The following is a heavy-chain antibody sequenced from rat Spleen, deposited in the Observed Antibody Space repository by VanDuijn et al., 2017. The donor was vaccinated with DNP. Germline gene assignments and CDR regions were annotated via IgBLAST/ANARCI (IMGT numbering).Heavy chain of an antibody. CDR2: IWSNGGT. V-gene: IGHV2-47*01. Sequence: QVQLKESGPGLVQPSQTLSLTCTVSGLSLTSNSVSWIRQPPGKGLEWMGLIWSNGGTDYNSAIKSRLSISRDTSKSQVFLKMNSLQTEDTAMYFCARSYDGDYPISWGQGTSVTVSS. J-gene: IGHJ4*01. D-gene: IGHD1-12*03. CDR1: GLSLTSNS. CDR3: ARSYDGDYPIS.